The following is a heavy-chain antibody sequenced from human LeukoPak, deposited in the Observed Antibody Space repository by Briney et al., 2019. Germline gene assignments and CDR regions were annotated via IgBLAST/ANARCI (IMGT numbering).Heavy chain of an antibody. D-gene: IGHD3-9*01. J-gene: IGHJ4*02. CDR3: ARDTGLRYFDWLLPFDY. CDR1: GYTFTGYY. CDR2: INPNSGGT. V-gene: IGHV1-2*02. Sequence: ASVKVSCKASGYTFTGYYMHWVRQAPGQGLEWMGWINPNSGGTNYAQKFQGRVTMTRDTSISTAYMELSRLRSDDTAVYYCARDTGLRYFDWLLPFDYWGQGTLVTVSS.